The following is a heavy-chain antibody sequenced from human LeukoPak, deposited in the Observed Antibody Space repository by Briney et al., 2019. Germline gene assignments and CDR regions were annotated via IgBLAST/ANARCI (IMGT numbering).Heavy chain of an antibody. Sequence: SETLSLTCTVSGASISTYYWSWIRQPPEKGLEWIAYIYNSVNTNYNPSLRSRVTISVDTSKNQFSLKLSSVAAADTAVYYCARQMNTVTADYWGQGTLVTVSS. CDR1: GASISTYY. J-gene: IGHJ4*02. CDR2: IYNSVNT. CDR3: ARQMNTVTADY. V-gene: IGHV4-59*08. D-gene: IGHD4-17*01.